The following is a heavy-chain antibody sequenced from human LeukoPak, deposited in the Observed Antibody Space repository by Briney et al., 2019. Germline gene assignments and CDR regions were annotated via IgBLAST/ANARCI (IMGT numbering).Heavy chain of an antibody. CDR3: ARGALIPDF. J-gene: IGHJ4*02. Sequence: GGSLRLSCAAPGFTFSSYAMTWVRQAPGKGLAWVSSISKSDGSTYYADSVKGRFTISRDNSKNTVYLHMDSLRVEDTAIYYCARGALIPDFRGQGTLVTVSS. D-gene: IGHD2-21*01. CDR1: GFTFSSYA. CDR2: ISKSDGST. V-gene: IGHV3-23*01.